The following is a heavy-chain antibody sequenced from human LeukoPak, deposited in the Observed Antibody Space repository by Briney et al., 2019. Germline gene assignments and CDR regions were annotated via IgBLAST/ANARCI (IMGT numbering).Heavy chain of an antibody. CDR1: GYTFTSYY. CDR2: INTNTGNP. J-gene: IGHJ5*02. D-gene: IGHD4-17*01. CDR3: ARETTVTTYWFDP. V-gene: IGHV7-4-1*02. Sequence: GASVKVSCKASGYTFTSYYMHWVRQAPGQGLEWMGWINTNTGNPTYAQDFTGRFVFFLDTSVSTAYLQINNIKTDDTAIYYCARETTVTTYWFDPWGQGTLVIVAS.